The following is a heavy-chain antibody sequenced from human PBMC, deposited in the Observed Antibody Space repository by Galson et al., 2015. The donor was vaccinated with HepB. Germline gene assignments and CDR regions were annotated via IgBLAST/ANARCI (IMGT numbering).Heavy chain of an antibody. CDR1: GGSISSYY. J-gene: IGHJ3*02. CDR2: IYYSGST. Sequence: ETLSLTCTVSGGSISSYYWSWIRQPPGKGLEWIGYIYYSGSTNYNPSLKSRVTISVDTSKNQFSLKLSSVTAADTAVYYSARGKGEALWFGEFGGVTGTHAFDIWGQGTMVTVSS. V-gene: IGHV4-59*01. CDR3: ARGKGEALWFGEFGGVTGTHAFDI. D-gene: IGHD3-10*01.